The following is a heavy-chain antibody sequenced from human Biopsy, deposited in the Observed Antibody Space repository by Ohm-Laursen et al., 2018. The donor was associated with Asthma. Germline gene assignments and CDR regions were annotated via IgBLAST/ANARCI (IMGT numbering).Heavy chain of an antibody. V-gene: IGHV4-61*01. CDR1: GGSVSSGSYY. CDR3: ARERAGYYGSGSYLGY. CDR2: IYYSGST. J-gene: IGHJ4*02. D-gene: IGHD3-10*01. Sequence: SETLSLTWTVSGGSVSSGSYYWSWIRQPPGEGLEWIGYIYYSGSTNYNPSLKSRVTISVDTSKNQFSLKLSSVTAADTAVYYCARERAGYYGSGSYLGYWGQGTLVTVSS.